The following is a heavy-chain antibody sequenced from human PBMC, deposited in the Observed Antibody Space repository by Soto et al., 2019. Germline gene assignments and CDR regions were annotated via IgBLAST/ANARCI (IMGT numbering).Heavy chain of an antibody. Sequence: ESGGGVVQPGRSLRLSCAASGFTFSSYGMHWVRQAPGKGLEWVAFIYYDGSNRFYEDSVRGRFTISRDHSKNTLYLQMNSLRAEDTAVYYCARGMYGDYYFDYWGQGTLVTVSS. D-gene: IGHD4-17*01. V-gene: IGHV3-33*01. CDR1: GFTFSSYG. CDR3: ARGMYGDYYFDY. J-gene: IGHJ4*02. CDR2: IYYDGSNR.